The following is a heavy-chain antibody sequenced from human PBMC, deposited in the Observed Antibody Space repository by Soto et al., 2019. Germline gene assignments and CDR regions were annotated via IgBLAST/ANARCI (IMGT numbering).Heavy chain of an antibody. Sequence: QITLKESGPTLVKPTETLTLTCTVSGFSVSTSGVGVGWIRQPPGKALEWLALIYWDDDKRYSPSLKTRLTIRKDTSKTQVVLTMTNLDPVDTATYYCAHRRGLLSTGQGWYFDLWGRGTLVTVSS. V-gene: IGHV2-5*02. CDR3: AHRRGLLSTGQGWYFDL. D-gene: IGHD4-4*01. CDR1: GFSVSTSGVG. CDR2: IYWDDDK. J-gene: IGHJ2*01.